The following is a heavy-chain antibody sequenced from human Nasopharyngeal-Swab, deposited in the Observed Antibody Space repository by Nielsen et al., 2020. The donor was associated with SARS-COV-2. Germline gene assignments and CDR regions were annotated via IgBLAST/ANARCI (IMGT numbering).Heavy chain of an antibody. D-gene: IGHD1-26*01. V-gene: IGHV3-15*01. CDR3: TSWEGPH. Sequence: GESLKISCAASGFTFSSYSMNWVRQAPGKGLEWVGRIKRKTDGGTTEYAAPVKGRFTISRDDSKNSLYLQMNSLKSEDTAVYYCTSWEGPHWGQGTLVTVSS. J-gene: IGHJ4*02. CDR2: IKRKTDGGTT. CDR1: GFTFSSYS.